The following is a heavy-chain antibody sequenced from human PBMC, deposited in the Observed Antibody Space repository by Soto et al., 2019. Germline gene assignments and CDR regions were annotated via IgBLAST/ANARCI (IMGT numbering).Heavy chain of an antibody. D-gene: IGHD1-26*01. J-gene: IGHJ4*02. CDR1: GFTFNSYA. CDR2: ISFNGIDT. V-gene: IGHV3-30*04. Sequence: CLRLSCAASGFTFNSYAMHWVRQAPGQGLEWVAVISFNGIDTYYADSVKGRVTISRENSRNTVFLQVTSLRTEDTAVFYCARDSERIRGPDQNSVGPGHWGQGTLDTVSP. CDR3: ARDSERIRGPDQNSVGPGH.